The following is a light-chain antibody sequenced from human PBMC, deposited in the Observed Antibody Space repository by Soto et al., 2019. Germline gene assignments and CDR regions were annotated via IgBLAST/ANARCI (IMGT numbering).Light chain of an antibody. CDR3: SSYTSRRSYV. CDR1: SSDVGGSDF. J-gene: IGLJ1*01. Sequence: QSALTQPASVSGSPGQSITISCTGTSSDVGGSDFVSWHQQHPGKAPKLMIYDVSKWPSGVSNRFSGSKSGNTASLTISGLQAEDEADYYCSSYTSRRSYVFGTGTKLTVL. CDR2: DVS. V-gene: IGLV2-14*01.